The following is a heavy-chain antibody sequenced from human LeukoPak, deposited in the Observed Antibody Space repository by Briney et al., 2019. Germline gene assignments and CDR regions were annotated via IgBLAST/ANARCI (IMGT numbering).Heavy chain of an antibody. D-gene: IGHD2-15*01. CDR3: ARVCSGGSCYD. CDR2: IYHSGST. J-gene: IGHJ4*02. CDR1: GGSISSSNW. Sequence: SETLSLTCAVSGGSISSSNWWSWVRQPPGKGLEWIGEIYHSGSTNYNPSLKSRVTISVDTSKNQFSLKLSSVTAADTAVYYCARVCSGGSCYDWGQGTLVTVSS. V-gene: IGHV4-4*02.